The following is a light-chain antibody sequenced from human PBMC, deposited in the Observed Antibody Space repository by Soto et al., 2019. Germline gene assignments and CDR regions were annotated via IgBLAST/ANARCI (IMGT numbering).Light chain of an antibody. CDR3: QQRSNWPT. V-gene: IGKV3-11*01. CDR1: QSVSSY. CDR2: DAS. Sequence: EIVSTQSPATLSLSPGERATLSCGASQSVSSYLAWYQQKPGQAPRLLIYDASNRATGIPARFSGSGSGTDFTLTISSLEPEDFAVYYCQQRSNWPTFGGGTKVDIK. J-gene: IGKJ4*01.